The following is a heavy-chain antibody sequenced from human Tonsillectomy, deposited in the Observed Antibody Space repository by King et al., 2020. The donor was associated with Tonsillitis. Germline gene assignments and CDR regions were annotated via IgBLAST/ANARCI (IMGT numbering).Heavy chain of an antibody. V-gene: IGHV2-70*11. CDR1: GFSLSTSGMC. CDR2: IDWDDVK. Sequence: TLKESGPALVKPAQTLTLTCTFSGFSLSTSGMCVSWIRQPPGKALEWLARIDWDDVKYYSTSLKTRLTISKDTSKNQVVLTMTNMDPVDTATYYCARTDSSKGWFDPWGQGTLVTVSS. D-gene: IGHD6-13*01. CDR3: ARTDSSKGWFDP. J-gene: IGHJ5*02.